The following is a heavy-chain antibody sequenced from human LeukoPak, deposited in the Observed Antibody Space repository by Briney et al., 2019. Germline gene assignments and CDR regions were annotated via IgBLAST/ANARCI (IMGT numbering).Heavy chain of an antibody. CDR3: TTWELAPDYYYYMDV. J-gene: IGHJ6*03. CDR2: IKSKTDGGTT. D-gene: IGHD1-26*01. CDR1: GFTFSNAW. Sequence: GGSLRLSCAASGFTFSNAWMSWVRQAPGKGLEWVGRIKSKTDGGTTDYAAPVKGRFTISRDDSKNTLYLQMNSLKTEDTAVYYCTTWELAPDYYYYMDVWGKGTTVTVSS. V-gene: IGHV3-15*01.